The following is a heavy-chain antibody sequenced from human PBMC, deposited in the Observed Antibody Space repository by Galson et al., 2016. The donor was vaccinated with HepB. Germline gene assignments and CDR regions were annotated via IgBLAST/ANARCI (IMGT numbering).Heavy chain of an antibody. CDR3: ARGPRLLRAYGDLISYFDY. CDR2: ISHTGNA. Sequence: LSLTCAVSGDSISSGDYSWTWIRKPPGTGLEWIGHISHTGNAYYSPSLKSRVTMSVDRPKNHFSLHLASVTTADTAVYYCARGPRLLRAYGDLISYFDYWGQGILVAVSS. V-gene: IGHV4-30-2*01. CDR1: GDSISSGDYS. D-gene: IGHD3-10*01. J-gene: IGHJ4*02.